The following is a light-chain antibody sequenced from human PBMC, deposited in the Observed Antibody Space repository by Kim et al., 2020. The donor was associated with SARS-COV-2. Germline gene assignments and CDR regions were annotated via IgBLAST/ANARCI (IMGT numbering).Light chain of an antibody. CDR3: QVWDSSTAWV. J-gene: IGLJ3*02. Sequence: VGLGQTARINCGGNNIGSKNVHWYQQKPGQAPVLVIYRDSNRPSGIPERFSGSNSGNTATLTISRAQAGDEADYYCQVWDSSTAWVFGGGTQLTVL. CDR1: NIGSKN. CDR2: RDS. V-gene: IGLV3-9*01.